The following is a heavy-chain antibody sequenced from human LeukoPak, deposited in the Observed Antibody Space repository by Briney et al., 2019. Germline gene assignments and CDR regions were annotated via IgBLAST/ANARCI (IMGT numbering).Heavy chain of an antibody. J-gene: IGHJ2*01. CDR2: ISYDGSNK. Sequence: PGRSLRLSCAASGFTFRSYGMHWVRQAPGKGLEWVAVISYDGSNKYYADSVKGRFTISRDNSKNTLYLQMNSLRAEDTAVHYCAKMNYGGDSVDWYFDLWGRGTLVTVSS. D-gene: IGHD4-23*01. CDR1: GFTFRSYG. V-gene: IGHV3-30*18. CDR3: AKMNYGGDSVDWYFDL.